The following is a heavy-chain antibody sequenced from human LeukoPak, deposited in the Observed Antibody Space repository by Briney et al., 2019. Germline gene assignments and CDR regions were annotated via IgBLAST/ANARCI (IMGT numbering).Heavy chain of an antibody. V-gene: IGHV4-61*02. CDR1: GDSISSGDYY. J-gene: IGHJ5*02. CDR2: ISSSGST. Sequence: SETLSLTCTVSGDSISSGDYYWSWIRQPAGKGLEWIGRISSSGSTYYNPSLKSRVTISVDTSKNQFSLKLSSVTAADTAVYYCARSTYCSGGSCSHNWFDPWGQGTLVTVSS. D-gene: IGHD2-15*01. CDR3: ARSTYCSGGSCSHNWFDP.